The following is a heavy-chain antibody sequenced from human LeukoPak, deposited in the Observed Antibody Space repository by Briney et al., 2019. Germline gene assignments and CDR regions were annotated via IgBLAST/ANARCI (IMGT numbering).Heavy chain of an antibody. Sequence: SETLSLTCTVSGGSISSYYWSWIRQPPGKGLEWIGYIYYSGSTNYSPSLKSRVTISVDTSKNQFSLKLSSVTAADTAVYYCARVEGSSSNYGMDVWGQGTTVTVSS. CDR1: GGSISSYY. V-gene: IGHV4-59*01. D-gene: IGHD6-6*01. J-gene: IGHJ6*02. CDR2: IYYSGST. CDR3: ARVEGSSSNYGMDV.